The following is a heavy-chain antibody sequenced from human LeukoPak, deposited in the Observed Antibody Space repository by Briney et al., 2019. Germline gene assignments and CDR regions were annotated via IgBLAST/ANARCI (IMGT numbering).Heavy chain of an antibody. V-gene: IGHV1-2*06. CDR3: ARTITKALDYYDSSGYYSQIFGY. CDR2: INSNSGGT. Sequence: ASVKVSCKASGYTFTGYYMHWVRQPPGQGLEWMGRINSNSGGTKYSQDFQSRVTMTSDTSISTAYMELSRLRSDDTAVYYCARTITKALDYYDSSGYYSQIFGYWGQGTLVTVSS. CDR1: GYTFTGYY. J-gene: IGHJ4*02. D-gene: IGHD3-22*01.